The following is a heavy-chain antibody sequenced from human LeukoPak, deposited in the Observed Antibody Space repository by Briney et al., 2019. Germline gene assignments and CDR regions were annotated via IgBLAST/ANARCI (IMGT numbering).Heavy chain of an antibody. CDR2: INHNGNVN. CDR1: GFTFSSYW. CDR3: ARGGGLDV. V-gene: IGHV3-7*03. J-gene: IGHJ6*02. D-gene: IGHD3-16*01. Sequence: GGSLRFSCAASGFTFSSYWMNWARQAPGKGLEWVASINHNGNVNYYVDSVKGRFTISRDNAKNSLYLQMSNLRAEDTAVYFCARGGGLDVWGQGATVTVSS.